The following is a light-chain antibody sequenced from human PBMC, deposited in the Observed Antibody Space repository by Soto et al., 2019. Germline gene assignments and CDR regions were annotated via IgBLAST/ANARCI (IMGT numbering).Light chain of an antibody. CDR3: QQYNNWPPET. Sequence: DIVMTQSPDSLAVSLGERATLNCKSSQRVLYSSNNKNYLAWYQQKPGQAPRLLIYGASSRATGIPDRFSGSGSGTDFTLTISSLQSEDFAVYYCQQYNNWPPETFGQGTKVDIK. CDR2: GAS. CDR1: QRVLYSSNNKNY. V-gene: IGKV4-1*01. J-gene: IGKJ1*01.